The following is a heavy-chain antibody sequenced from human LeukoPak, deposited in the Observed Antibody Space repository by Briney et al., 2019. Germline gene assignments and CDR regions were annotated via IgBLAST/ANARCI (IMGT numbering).Heavy chain of an antibody. V-gene: IGHV3-69-1*01. Sequence: VSLRLSCAASGFTFTAFTINWVRQAPGKGLEWVSSISSSSSIHFADSVKGRFTISRDNAKNSVSLQINSLRAEDTALYYCARDRHFVAFDIWGQGTMVTVSS. CDR3: ARDRHFVAFDI. CDR2: ISSSSSI. J-gene: IGHJ3*02. CDR1: GFTFTAFT.